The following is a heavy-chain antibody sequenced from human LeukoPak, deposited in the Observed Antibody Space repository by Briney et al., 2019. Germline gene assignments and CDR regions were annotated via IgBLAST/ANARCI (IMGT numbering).Heavy chain of an antibody. V-gene: IGHV3-21*01. CDR2: ISSSSSYI. CDR1: GFTFSSNR. Sequence: PGGSLRLSCAASGFTFSSNRMNWVRQAPGKGLEWVSSISSSSSYIYYADSVKGRFTISRDNAKNSLYLQMNSLRAEDTAVYYCARDSVRGGRYGMDVWGQGTTVTVSS. D-gene: IGHD3-10*01. CDR3: ARDSVRGGRYGMDV. J-gene: IGHJ6*02.